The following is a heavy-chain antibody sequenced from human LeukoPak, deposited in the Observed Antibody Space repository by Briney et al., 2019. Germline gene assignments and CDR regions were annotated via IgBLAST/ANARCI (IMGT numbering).Heavy chain of an antibody. D-gene: IGHD1-26*01. Sequence: GGSLRLSCVASAFTHSSYAMSLVRQAPGKGLEWVSVISGGGDITNYADSVKGRFIISRDNSKNTLNLQMSSLGTEDSSFYYCANPIVVATDTFDHWGQGTLVTVSS. CDR1: AFTHSSYA. CDR2: ISGGGDIT. J-gene: IGHJ4*02. CDR3: ANPIVVATDTFDH. V-gene: IGHV3-23*01.